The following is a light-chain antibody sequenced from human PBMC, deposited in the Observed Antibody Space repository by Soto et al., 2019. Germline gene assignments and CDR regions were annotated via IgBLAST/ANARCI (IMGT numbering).Light chain of an antibody. CDR3: QSYDSSLSGYV. V-gene: IGLV1-40*01. CDR2: GNT. Sequence: QSVLTQPPSVSGAPGQRVTISCTGSSSNIGAGYDVSWYQQLSGTAPKFLIYGNTDRPSGVPDRFSGSKSGTSASLAITGLQAEDEADYYCQSYDSSLSGYVFGTGTKVTVL. CDR1: SSNIGAGYD. J-gene: IGLJ1*01.